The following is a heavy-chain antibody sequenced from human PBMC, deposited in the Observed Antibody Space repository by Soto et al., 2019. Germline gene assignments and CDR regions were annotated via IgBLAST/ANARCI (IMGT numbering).Heavy chain of an antibody. CDR2: IYYSGST. Sequence: PSETLSLTCTVSGGSISSSSYYWGWIRQPPGKGLEWIGSIYYSGSTYYNPSLKSRVTISVDTSKNQFSLKLSSVTAADTAVYYCARLYVWYCSSTSCPGAVDYWGQGTLVTVSS. J-gene: IGHJ4*02. CDR1: GGSISSSSYY. D-gene: IGHD2-2*01. CDR3: ARLYVWYCSSTSCPGAVDY. V-gene: IGHV4-39*01.